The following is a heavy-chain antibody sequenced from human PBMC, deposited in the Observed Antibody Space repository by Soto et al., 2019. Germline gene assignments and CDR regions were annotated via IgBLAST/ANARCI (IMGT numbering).Heavy chain of an antibody. CDR2: TYYRSKWYN. V-gene: IGHV6-1*01. Sequence: PSQTLSLTCAVSGDSVSSNSAAWNWIRQSPSRGLEWLGRTYYRSKWYNDYAVSVKSRITINPDTSKNQFSLQLNSVTPEDTAVYYCARDLYYYGSGSTPIALDGMDGSGQGTTVTVSS. J-gene: IGHJ6*02. D-gene: IGHD3-10*01. CDR1: GDSVSSNSAA. CDR3: ARDLYYYGSGSTPIALDGMDG.